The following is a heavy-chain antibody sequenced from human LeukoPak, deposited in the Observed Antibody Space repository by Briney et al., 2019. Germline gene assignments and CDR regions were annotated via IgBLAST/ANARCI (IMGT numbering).Heavy chain of an antibody. D-gene: IGHD2-15*01. CDR3: ARDQIYCSGGSCYPSVFDY. J-gene: IGHJ4*02. Sequence: TGGSLRLSCAASGFTFSSYSMNWVRQAPGKGLEWVSSISSSSSYIYYADSVKGRFTISRDNAKNSLYLQMNSLRAEDTAVYYCARDQIYCSGGSCYPSVFDYWGQGTLVTVSS. CDR1: GFTFSSYS. CDR2: ISSSSSYI. V-gene: IGHV3-21*01.